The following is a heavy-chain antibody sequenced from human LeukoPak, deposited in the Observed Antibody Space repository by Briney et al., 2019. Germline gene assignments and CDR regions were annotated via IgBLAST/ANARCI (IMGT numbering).Heavy chain of an antibody. CDR1: GYSFTTYW. Sequence: GESLKISCKGSGYSFTTYWIGWVRQMPGKGLEWMGIVYPGDSDTRYSPSFQGQVTISADKSINTAYLQWSSLKASDTAMYYCASGSSGYYYVFDYWGQGTLVTVSS. CDR2: VYPGDSDT. CDR3: ASGSSGYYYVFDY. D-gene: IGHD3-22*01. J-gene: IGHJ4*02. V-gene: IGHV5-51*01.